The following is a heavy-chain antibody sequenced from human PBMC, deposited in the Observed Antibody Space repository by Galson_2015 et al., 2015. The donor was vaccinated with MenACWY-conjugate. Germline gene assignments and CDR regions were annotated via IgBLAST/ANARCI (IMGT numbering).Heavy chain of an antibody. J-gene: IGHJ4*02. D-gene: IGHD5-18*01. V-gene: IGHV3-48*04. CDR1: GFTFSSYS. Sequence: SLRLSCAASGFTFSSYSMNWVRQAPGKGLEWVSYISSSSSTIYYADSVKGRFTISRDNAKNSLYLQMNSLRAEDTAVYYCARDGYYSYGYGVVAFDFWGQGTPVTVSS. CDR3: ARDGYYSYGYGVVAFDF. CDR2: ISSSSSTI.